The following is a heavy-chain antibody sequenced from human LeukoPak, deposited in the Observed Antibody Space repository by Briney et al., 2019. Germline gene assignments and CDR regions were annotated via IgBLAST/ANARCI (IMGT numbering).Heavy chain of an antibody. CDR3: ARGRRFTYYYDSSGYSANYYMDV. J-gene: IGHJ6*03. CDR2: INHSGST. V-gene: IGHV4-34*01. D-gene: IGHD3-22*01. Sequence: PPGTPSLTCAVYGGSSSGYYWCSIRQPPGRGLEWIGEINHSGSTDYNPSLKSRVTISGDTSKNQFSLKLSSVTAADTAVYYCARGRRFTYYYDSSGYSANYYMDVWGKGTTVTVSS. CDR1: GGSSSGYY.